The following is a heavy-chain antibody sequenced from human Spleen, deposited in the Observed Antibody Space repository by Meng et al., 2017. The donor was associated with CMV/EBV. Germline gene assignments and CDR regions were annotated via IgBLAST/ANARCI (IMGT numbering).Heavy chain of an antibody. CDR3: TSNLGKGTYGEDYFDY. CDR2: ISGSGGST. V-gene: IGHV3-23*01. CDR1: GFTFSSYA. J-gene: IGHJ4*02. Sequence: GESLKISCAASGFTFSSYAMSWVRQAPGKGLEWVSAISGSGGSTYYADSVEGRVTVSRDNAKNTLYLQMNSLRVEDTAVYYCTSNLGKGTYGEDYFDYWGQGTLVTVSS. D-gene: IGHD3-10*01.